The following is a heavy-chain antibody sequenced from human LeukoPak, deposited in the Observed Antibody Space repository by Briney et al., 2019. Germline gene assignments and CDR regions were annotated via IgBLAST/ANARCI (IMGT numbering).Heavy chain of an antibody. CDR1: GYTFTSYG. V-gene: IGHV1-18*01. D-gene: IGHD3-3*01. Sequence: ASVKVSCKASGYTFTSYGISWVRQAPGQGLEWMGWISAYNGNTNYAQKLQGRATMTTDTSTSTAYMELRSLRSDDTAVYYCARNPLGVVIDDYWGQGTLVTVSS. J-gene: IGHJ4*02. CDR3: ARNPLGVVIDDY. CDR2: ISAYNGNT.